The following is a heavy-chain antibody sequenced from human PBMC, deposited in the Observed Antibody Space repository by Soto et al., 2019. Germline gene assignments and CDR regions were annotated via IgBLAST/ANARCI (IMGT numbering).Heavy chain of an antibody. CDR1: GGSISSYY. CDR2: IYYSGST. D-gene: IGHD6-13*01. J-gene: IGHJ3*02. V-gene: IGHV4-59*08. CDR3: ARRYSSAFDI. Sequence: ETLSLTCPVSGGSISSYYWSLIRQPPGKGLEWIGYIYYSGSTNYNPSLKSRVTISVDTSKNQFSLKLSSVTAADTAVYYCARRYSSAFDIWGQGTMVTVS.